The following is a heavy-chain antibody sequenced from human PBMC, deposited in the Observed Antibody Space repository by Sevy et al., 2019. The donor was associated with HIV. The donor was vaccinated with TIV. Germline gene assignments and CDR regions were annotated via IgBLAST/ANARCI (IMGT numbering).Heavy chain of an antibody. CDR1: GFTFSSYA. CDR3: SFSSSWYGWFDP. V-gene: IGHV3-64D*06. D-gene: IGHD6-13*01. J-gene: IGHJ5*02. Sequence: GGSLRLSCSASGFTFSSYAMHWVRQAPGKGLEYVSAISSNGGRTYYADSVKGRFTISRDNSKNTLYLQMSSLRAEDTAVYYCSFSSSWYGWFDPWGQGTLVTVSS. CDR2: ISSNGGRT.